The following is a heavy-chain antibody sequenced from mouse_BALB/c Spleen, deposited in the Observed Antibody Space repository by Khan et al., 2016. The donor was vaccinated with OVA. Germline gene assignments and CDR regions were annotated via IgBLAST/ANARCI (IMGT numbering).Heavy chain of an antibody. D-gene: IGHD1-1*01. J-gene: IGHJ3*01. Sequence: VQLVESGPELKKPGETVKISCKASGYTFTNYGINWVKQAPGKGLKWMGWINTNTGEPTYAEEFKGRFAFSLETSASTAYLQLNNLKNEDTATDFGARGNYYGNNAWFAYWGQGTLVTVSA. CDR3: ARGNYYGNNAWFAY. CDR2: INTNTGEP. V-gene: IGHV9-3*02. CDR1: GYTFTNYG.